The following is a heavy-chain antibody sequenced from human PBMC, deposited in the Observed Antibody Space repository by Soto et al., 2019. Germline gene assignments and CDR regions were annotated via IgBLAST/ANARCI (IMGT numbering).Heavy chain of an antibody. D-gene: IGHD2-15*01. J-gene: IGHJ2*01. CDR2: IGPYEGVT. CDR3: ARCYCSVGSCYACSHFDL. Sequence: QVQLEQSGAEVKKPGASVRVSCKASGYSFNDYGMSWVRQAPGQGLEWMGWIGPYEGVTNHAQTFQGRVTMTVDTSTTSADMELRRLRSDDTAIYYFARCYCSVGSCYACSHFDLWGPGTLVTFTA. CDR1: GYSFNDYG. V-gene: IGHV1-18*01.